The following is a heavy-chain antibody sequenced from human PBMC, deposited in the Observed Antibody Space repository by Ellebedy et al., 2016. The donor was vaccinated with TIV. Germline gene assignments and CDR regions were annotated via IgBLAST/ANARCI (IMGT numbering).Heavy chain of an antibody. Sequence: GESLKISCAASGFTFSSYWMHWVRQGPGKGLEWVSTISNTGSRTYYADSVEGRFIISRDNSKKTLYLQMNSLRAEDTAVYYCAKGRGGGSDSSAPRYYFDYWGLGTLVTVSS. J-gene: IGHJ4*02. D-gene: IGHD3-22*01. CDR1: GFTFSSYW. CDR2: ISNTGSRT. V-gene: IGHV3-23*01. CDR3: AKGRGGGSDSSAPRYYFDY.